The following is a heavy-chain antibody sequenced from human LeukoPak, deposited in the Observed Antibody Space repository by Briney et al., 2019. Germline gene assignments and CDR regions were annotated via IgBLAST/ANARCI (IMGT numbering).Heavy chain of an antibody. D-gene: IGHD2-21*01. CDR1: GFTFTTYW. CDR2: INTDGSSA. V-gene: IGHV3-74*01. Sequence: GGSLRLSCAASGFTFTTYWMHWVRQAPGKWLVWVSRINTDGSSASYADSVKGRFTISRDTAKNTLYLQMNSLRAEDTAVYYCARGDYAFDIWGQGTMVTVSS. CDR3: ARGDYAFDI. J-gene: IGHJ3*02.